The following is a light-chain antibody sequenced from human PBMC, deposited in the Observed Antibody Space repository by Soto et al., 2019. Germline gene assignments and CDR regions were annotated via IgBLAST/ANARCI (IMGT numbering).Light chain of an antibody. CDR3: QQSYSTPGT. CDR2: AAS. V-gene: IGKV1-39*01. CDR1: QSIRKY. Sequence: DIQMTQSPSSLSASVRDRVTITCRATQSIRKYLNWYQQKPGKAPKLLIYAASSLQSGVPSRFSGSVSGTDFTLTISSLQPEDFATYFCQQSYSTPGTFGQGTKVEIK. J-gene: IGKJ1*01.